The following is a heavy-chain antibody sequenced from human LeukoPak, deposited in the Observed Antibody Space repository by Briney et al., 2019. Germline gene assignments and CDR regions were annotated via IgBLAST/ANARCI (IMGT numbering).Heavy chain of an antibody. CDR3: ARLVFYGGNSGTYYFDY. V-gene: IGHV4-61*02. CDR2: IYTSGST. Sequence: SQTLSLTCTVSGGSISSGSYYWSWIRQPAGKGLEWIGRIYTSGSTNYNPSLKSRVTISVDTSKNQFSLKLSSVTAADTAVYYCARLVFYGGNSGTYYFDYWGQGTLVTVSS. D-gene: IGHD4-23*01. CDR1: GGSISSGSYY. J-gene: IGHJ4*02.